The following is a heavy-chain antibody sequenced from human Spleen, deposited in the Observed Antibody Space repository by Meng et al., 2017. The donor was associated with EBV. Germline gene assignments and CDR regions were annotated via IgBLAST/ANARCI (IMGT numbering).Heavy chain of an antibody. Sequence: ELRHQRRPGRLTRWPLLSPSSPIAGDSVCTNGSAGRWSRRSRSGGLEWLGRTYYRSKCDNDYKVSVKSRITINPDTSKNPFSLQTNAVTPEDTAVYYCARRGGVDYWGQGTLVTVSS. CDR1: GDSVCTNGSA. D-gene: IGHD3-16*01. CDR3: ARRGGVDY. CDR2: TYYRSKCDN. J-gene: IGHJ4*02. V-gene: IGHV6-1*02.